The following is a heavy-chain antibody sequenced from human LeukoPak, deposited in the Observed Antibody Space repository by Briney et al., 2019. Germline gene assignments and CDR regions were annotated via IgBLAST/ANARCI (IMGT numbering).Heavy chain of an antibody. J-gene: IGHJ5*02. D-gene: IGHD5-24*01. CDR1: GGSINSYY. CDR3: ARISGGAGYNSNWFDP. Sequence: PSETLSLTCTVSGGSINSYYWSWIRQPPGKGLEWSGYIYYSGSTNYNPSLKSRFTISVDTSKNQFSLKLSSVTAADTAVYYCARISGGAGYNSNWFDPWGQGTLVTVSS. V-gene: IGHV4-59*08. CDR2: IYYSGST.